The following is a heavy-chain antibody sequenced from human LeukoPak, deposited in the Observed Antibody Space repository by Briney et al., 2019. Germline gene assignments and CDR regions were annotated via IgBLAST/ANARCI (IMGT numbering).Heavy chain of an antibody. J-gene: IGHJ4*02. CDR1: GGSISSYS. Sequence: SETLSLTCTVSGGSISSYSWSWIRQPPGKGLEWIGYIYHSGSTYYNPSLKSRVTISVDRSKNQFSLKLSSVTAADTAVYYCAREDYGDHGGFDYWGQGTLVTVSS. CDR3: AREDYGDHGGFDY. D-gene: IGHD4-17*01. CDR2: IYHSGST. V-gene: IGHV4-30-2*01.